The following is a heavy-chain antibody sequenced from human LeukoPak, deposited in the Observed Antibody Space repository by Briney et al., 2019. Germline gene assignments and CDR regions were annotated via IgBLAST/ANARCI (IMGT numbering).Heavy chain of an antibody. CDR3: AKAGRSGWYPGWPFDI. CDR2: ISSSSYI. CDR1: GFTFSSYS. V-gene: IGHV3-21*01. Sequence: GGSLRLSCAASGFTFSSYSMNWVRQAPGKGLEWVSSISSSSYIYYADSLKGRFTISRDNAKNSLYLQMNSLRAEDTAVYYCAKAGRSGWYPGWPFDIWGQGTMVTVSS. J-gene: IGHJ3*02. D-gene: IGHD6-19*01.